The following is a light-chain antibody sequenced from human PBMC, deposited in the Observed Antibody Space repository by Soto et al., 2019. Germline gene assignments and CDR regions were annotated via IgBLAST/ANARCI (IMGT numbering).Light chain of an antibody. V-gene: IGLV2-14*03. Sequence: QSALTQPASVSGSPGQSITISCTGTSSDVGGYDHVSWYQQHPGKAPKLIIYDVSIRPSGVSNRFSGSKSGITASLAVSGLKAEDEADYYCSSYTSKDTLVFGGGTKLTVL. CDR1: SSDVGGYDH. CDR2: DVS. J-gene: IGLJ3*02. CDR3: SSYTSKDTLV.